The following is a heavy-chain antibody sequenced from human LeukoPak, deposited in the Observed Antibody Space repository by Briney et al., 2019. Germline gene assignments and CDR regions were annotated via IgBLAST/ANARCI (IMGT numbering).Heavy chain of an antibody. CDR1: GYTFTDYY. CDR3: ARVVRSDIVVVPADY. CDR2: INPHSGDT. D-gene: IGHD2-2*01. V-gene: IGHV1-2*02. Sequence: ASVKVSCKTSGYTFTDYYMHWVRQAPGQGLEWVGWINPHSGDTNYAQRFQGRVTMTRDTSISTAYMELSSLRVDDTAVYYCARVVRSDIVVVPADYWGQGTLVTVSS. J-gene: IGHJ4*02.